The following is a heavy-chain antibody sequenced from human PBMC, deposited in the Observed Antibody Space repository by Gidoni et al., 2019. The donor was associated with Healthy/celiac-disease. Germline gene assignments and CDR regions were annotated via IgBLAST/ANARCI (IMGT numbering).Heavy chain of an antibody. CDR2: IYTSGST. V-gene: IGHV4-4*07. CDR3: ARELRLSGIVDY. J-gene: IGHJ4*02. D-gene: IGHD5-18*01. CDR1: SGSISSYY. Sequence: QVQLQESGPGLLKPSETLSLTCTVSSGSISSYYCSCVRQPAGKGLEWIGRIYTSGSTNYNPSLKSRVTMSVDTSNNQFSLKLSSVTAADTAVYYCARELRLSGIVDYWGQGTLVTVSS.